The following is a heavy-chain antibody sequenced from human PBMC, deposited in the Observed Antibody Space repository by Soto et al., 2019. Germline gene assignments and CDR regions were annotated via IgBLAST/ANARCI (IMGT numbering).Heavy chain of an antibody. CDR2: IGTAGDT. D-gene: IGHD3-22*01. V-gene: IGHV3-13*01. CDR1: GFTFSSYD. CDR3: ARAQATRRDSSGYSNDAFDI. J-gene: IGHJ3*02. Sequence: GGSLRLSCAASGFTFSSYDMHWVRQATGKGLEWVSAIGTAGDTYYPGSVKGRFTISRENAKNSLYLQMNSLTAEDTAVYYCARAQATRRDSSGYSNDAFDIWGQGTTVTISS.